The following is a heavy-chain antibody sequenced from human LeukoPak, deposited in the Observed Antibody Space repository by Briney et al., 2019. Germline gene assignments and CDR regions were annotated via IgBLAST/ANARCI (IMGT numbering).Heavy chain of an antibody. CDR3: AKDRGSYDSSGYYSQAYYYGMDV. V-gene: IGHV3-9*01. CDR2: ISWNSGSI. J-gene: IGHJ6*02. D-gene: IGHD3-22*01. CDR1: GFTFDDYA. Sequence: GGSLRLSCAASGFTFDDYAMHWVRQAPGKGLEWVSGISWNSGSIVYADSVKGRFTISRDNAKNSLYLQMNSLRAEDTALYYCAKDRGSYDSSGYYSQAYYYGMDVWGQGTTVTVSS.